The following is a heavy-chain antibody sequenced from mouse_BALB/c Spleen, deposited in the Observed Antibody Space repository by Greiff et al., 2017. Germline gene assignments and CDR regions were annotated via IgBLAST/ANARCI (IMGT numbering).Heavy chain of an antibody. CDR3: ARANWVFDY. J-gene: IGHJ2*01. CDR1: GFTFSSYT. D-gene: IGHD4-1*01. V-gene: IGHV5-9*03. Sequence: EVHLVESGGGLVKPGGSLKLSCAASGFTFSSYTMSWVRQTPEKRLEWVATISSGGGNTYYPDSVKGRFTISRDNAKNNLYLQMSSLRSEDTALYYCARANWVFDYWGRGTTLTVSS. CDR2: ISSGGGNT.